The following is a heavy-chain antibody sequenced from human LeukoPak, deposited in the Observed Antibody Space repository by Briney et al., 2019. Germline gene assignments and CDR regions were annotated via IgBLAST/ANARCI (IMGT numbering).Heavy chain of an antibody. J-gene: IGHJ3*02. CDR2: IYYSGST. Sequence: SETLSLTCTVSGGSISSGGYYWSWIRQHPGKGLEWIGYIYYSGSTYYNPSLKSRVTISVDTSKNQFSLNLSSVTAADTAVYYCARYSSSGAFDIWGQGTMVTVSS. V-gene: IGHV4-31*03. CDR3: ARYSSSGAFDI. CDR1: GGSISSGGYY. D-gene: IGHD6-6*01.